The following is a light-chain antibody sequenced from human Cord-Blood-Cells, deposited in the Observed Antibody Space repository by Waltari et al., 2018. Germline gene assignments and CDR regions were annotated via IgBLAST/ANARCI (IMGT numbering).Light chain of an antibody. CDR3: QQSYSTPLT. J-gene: IGKJ4*01. CDR1: QSISSY. Sequence: IRMTQSPFSLSASVGDRVTITCRASQSISSYLNWYQQKPGKAPKLLIYAASSLQSGVPSRFSGSGSGTDFTLTISSLQPEDFATYYCQQSYSTPLTFGGGTKVEIK. V-gene: IGKV1-39*01. CDR2: AAS.